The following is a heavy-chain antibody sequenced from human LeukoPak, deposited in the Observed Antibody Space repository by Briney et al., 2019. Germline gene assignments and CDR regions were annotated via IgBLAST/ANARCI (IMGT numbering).Heavy chain of an antibody. D-gene: IGHD2-15*01. V-gene: IGHV3-49*04. Sequence: GGSLRLSCTASGFTFGDYAMSWVRQAPGKGLEWVGFIRSKAYGGTTEYAASVKGRFTISRDDSKSIAYLQMNSLKTEDTAVYYCTRSLVVVAAYSDYWGQGTLVTVSS. CDR2: IRSKAYGGTT. J-gene: IGHJ4*02. CDR3: TRSLVVVAAYSDY. CDR1: GFTFGDYA.